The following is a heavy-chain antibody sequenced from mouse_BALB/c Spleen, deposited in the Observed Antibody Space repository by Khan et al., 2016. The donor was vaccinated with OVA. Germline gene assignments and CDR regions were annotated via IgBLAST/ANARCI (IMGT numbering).Heavy chain of an antibody. CDR2: ISIGGSTT. J-gene: IGHJ2*01. CDR3: TRPHYYGSNYYFDY. V-gene: IGHV5-12-1*01. CDR1: GFAFSSYD. D-gene: IGHD1-1*01. Sequence: EVELVESGGGLVKPGGSLKLSCAASGFAFSSYDMSWVRQTPGKRLEWVAFISIGGSTTYYPDTVKGRFTISRDNAKNTLYLQMNSLKSEDTAMYYWTRPHYYGSNYYFDYWGQGTTLTVSS.